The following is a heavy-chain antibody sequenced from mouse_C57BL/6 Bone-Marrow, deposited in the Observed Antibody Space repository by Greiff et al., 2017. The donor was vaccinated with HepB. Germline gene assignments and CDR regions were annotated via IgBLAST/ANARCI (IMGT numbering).Heavy chain of an antibody. CDR1: GYAFSSSW. CDR3: ARPLITTDAMDY. Sequence: VKVVESGPELVKPGASVKISCKASGYAFSSSWINWVKQRPGKGLEWIGRIYPGDGDTNYNGKFKGKATLTADKASSTAYMQLSSLTSEDSAVYFCARPLITTDAMDYWGQGTSVTVSS. J-gene: IGHJ4*01. V-gene: IGHV1-82*01. D-gene: IGHD1-1*01. CDR2: IYPGDGDT.